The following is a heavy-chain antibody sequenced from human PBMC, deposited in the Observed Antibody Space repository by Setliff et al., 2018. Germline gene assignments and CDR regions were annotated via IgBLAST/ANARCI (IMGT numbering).Heavy chain of an antibody. CDR2: VYPTGST. D-gene: IGHD1-20*01. V-gene: IGHV4-4*07. Sequence: KPSETLSLTCSVSGGSISSYFWNWIRQPAGKGLQWIGRVYPTGSTNYDPDLRSRVTMSVDTSKNQFSLMRTSVTAADTAMYYCARYNSAAGSFDPWGQGTLVTVSS. CDR1: GGSISSYF. CDR3: ARYNSAAGSFDP. J-gene: IGHJ5*02.